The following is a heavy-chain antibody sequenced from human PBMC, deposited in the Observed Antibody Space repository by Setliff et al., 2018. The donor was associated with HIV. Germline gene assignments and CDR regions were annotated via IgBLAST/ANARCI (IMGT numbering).Heavy chain of an antibody. V-gene: IGHV4-38-2*02. J-gene: IGHJ4*02. D-gene: IGHD3-22*01. CDR1: GYSISSGYY. Sequence: SETLSLTCTVSGYSISSGYYWAWIRQPPGKGLEYIGSIHYNEKTHYNPSLKSRVTIFVDTSKNQFSLKVRSVTAADTAVYYCATRAIVVIPDYWGQGTLVTVSS. CDR3: ATRAIVVIPDY. CDR2: IHYNEKT.